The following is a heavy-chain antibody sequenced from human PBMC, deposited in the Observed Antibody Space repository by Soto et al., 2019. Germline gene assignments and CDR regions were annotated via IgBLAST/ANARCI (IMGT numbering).Heavy chain of an antibody. CDR3: AHRPSGWYLFDY. V-gene: IGHV2-5*01. CDR1: GFSLSTSGLG. Sequence: QITLKESGPTLVRPTQTLTLTCTFSGFSLSTSGLGVGWIRQPPGKALEWLALIYWNDDKRYSPSLKDRLTITKDTSQNPVVLTMTNMDPVDTATYYCAHRPSGWYLFDYWGQGTLVTVSS. J-gene: IGHJ4*02. CDR2: IYWNDDK. D-gene: IGHD6-19*01.